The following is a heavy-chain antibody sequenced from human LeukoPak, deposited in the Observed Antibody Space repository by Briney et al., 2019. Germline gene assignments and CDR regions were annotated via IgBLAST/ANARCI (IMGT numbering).Heavy chain of an antibody. Sequence: QPGGSLRLSCAASGFTFSSYAMSWVRQAPGKGLEWVSGISWNSGSIGYADSVKGRFTISRDNAKNSLYLQMNSLRAEDTALYYCAKGGELTVTTTFDYWGQGTLVTVSS. CDR1: GFTFSSYA. CDR3: AKGGELTVTTTFDY. V-gene: IGHV3-9*01. J-gene: IGHJ4*02. CDR2: ISWNSGSI. D-gene: IGHD4-17*01.